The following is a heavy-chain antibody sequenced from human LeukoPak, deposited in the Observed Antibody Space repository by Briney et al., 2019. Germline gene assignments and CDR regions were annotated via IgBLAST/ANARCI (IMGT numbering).Heavy chain of an antibody. CDR2: INPNSGGT. J-gene: IGHJ4*02. D-gene: IGHD2-15*01. V-gene: IGHV1-2*02. CDR3: ARVDGSPDY. Sequence: ASVKVSCKASGCTFTGYYMHWVRQAPGQGLEWMGWINPNSGGTNYAQKFQGRVTITRDTSINTAYMELSSLRSEDTAVYYCARVDGSPDYGGQGTLVTVSS. CDR1: GCTFTGYY.